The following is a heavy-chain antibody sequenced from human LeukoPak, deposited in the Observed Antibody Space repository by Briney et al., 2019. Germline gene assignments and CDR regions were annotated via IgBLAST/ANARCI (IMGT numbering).Heavy chain of an antibody. J-gene: IGHJ4*02. CDR2: ITSSSSYI. Sequence: GGSLRLSCAASGFIFSSYWMSWVRQAPGKGLEWVSFITSSSSYIYYADSVKGRFIISRDNAKNSLFLQMNSLRAEDTAVYYCARRAGAYSHPYDYWGQGTLVTVSS. V-gene: IGHV3-21*04. CDR3: ARRAGAYSHPYDY. D-gene: IGHD4/OR15-4a*01. CDR1: GFIFSSYW.